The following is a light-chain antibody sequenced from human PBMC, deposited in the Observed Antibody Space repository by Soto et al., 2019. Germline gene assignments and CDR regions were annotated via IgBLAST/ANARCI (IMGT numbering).Light chain of an antibody. CDR2: EVT. J-gene: IGLJ2*01. Sequence: QSVLTQPPSASGSPGQSVTISCTGSSSDVGGYNYVSWYQQHPGKAPKLMIFEVTKRPSGVPDRFSGSKSGNTASLTVSGLQAEDEADYFCCSYAGNNTVIFGGGTKVTVL. CDR1: SSDVGGYNY. CDR3: CSYAGNNTVI. V-gene: IGLV2-8*01.